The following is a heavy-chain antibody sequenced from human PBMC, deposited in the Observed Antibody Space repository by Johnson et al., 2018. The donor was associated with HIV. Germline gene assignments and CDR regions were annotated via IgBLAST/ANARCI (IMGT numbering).Heavy chain of an antibody. CDR3: ARAGGICGVEDAFDI. CDR2: ISYDGSNK. D-gene: IGHD3-3*01. CDR1: GFTFSSYA. Sequence: VQLVESGGGVVQPGRSLRLSCAASGFTFSSYAMHWVRQAPGKGLEWVAVISYDGSNKYYADSVKGRFTISRDNSKNTLYLQMNSLRAEDTAVYYCARAGGICGVEDAFDIWGQGTMVTVSS. J-gene: IGHJ3*02. V-gene: IGHV3-30*04.